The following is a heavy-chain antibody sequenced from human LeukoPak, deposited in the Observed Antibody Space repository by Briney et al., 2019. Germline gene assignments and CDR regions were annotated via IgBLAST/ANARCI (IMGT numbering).Heavy chain of an antibody. CDR3: ASRYGSGSYGFDY. Sequence: SETLSLTCTVSGGSISSGSYYWSWIRQPPGKGLEWIGSIYYSGSTYYNPSLKSRVTISVDTSKNQFSLKLSSVTAADTAVYYCASRYGSGSYGFDYWGQGTLVTVSS. D-gene: IGHD3-10*01. V-gene: IGHV4-39*07. CDR1: GGSISSGSYY. J-gene: IGHJ4*02. CDR2: IYYSGST.